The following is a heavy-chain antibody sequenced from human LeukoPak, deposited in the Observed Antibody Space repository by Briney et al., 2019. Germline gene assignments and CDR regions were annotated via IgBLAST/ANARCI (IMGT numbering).Heavy chain of an antibody. J-gene: IGHJ6*03. D-gene: IGHD4-17*01. CDR1: GGSISSHY. Sequence: SETLSLTCTVSGGSISSHYWSWIRQPPGKGLEWIGYIYYSGSTNYNPSLKSRVTISVDTSKNLFSLKLSSVTAADTAVYYCARGAAFYGRYYYYYMDVWGKGTTVTVSS. CDR3: ARGAAFYGRYYYYYMDV. CDR2: IYYSGST. V-gene: IGHV4-59*11.